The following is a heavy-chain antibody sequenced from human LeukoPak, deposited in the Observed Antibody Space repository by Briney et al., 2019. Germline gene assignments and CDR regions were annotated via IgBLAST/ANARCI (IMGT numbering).Heavy chain of an antibody. Sequence: GGSLRHSCSASGFTFSSYAMHWVRQAPGKGLEWVAVISYDGSNKYYADSVKGRFTISRDNSKNTLYLQMNSLRAEDTAVYYCARDIGYCSSTSCYVFDYWGQGTLVTVSS. V-gene: IGHV3-30-3*01. J-gene: IGHJ4*02. CDR2: ISYDGSNK. D-gene: IGHD2-2*01. CDR3: ARDIGYCSSTSCYVFDY. CDR1: GFTFSSYA.